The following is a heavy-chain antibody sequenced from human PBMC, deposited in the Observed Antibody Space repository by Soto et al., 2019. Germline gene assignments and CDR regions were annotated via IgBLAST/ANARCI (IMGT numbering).Heavy chain of an antibody. J-gene: IGHJ4*02. CDR2: IIPIFGTA. D-gene: IGHD2-15*01. CDR1: GGTFSSYA. Sequence: SVKVSCKASGGTFSSYAISWVRQAPGQGLEWMGGIIPIFGTANYAQKFQGRVTITADKSTSTAYMELSSLRSEDTAVYYCATASRSGGSCYDYWGQGTLVTVSS. V-gene: IGHV1-69*06. CDR3: ATASRSGGSCYDY.